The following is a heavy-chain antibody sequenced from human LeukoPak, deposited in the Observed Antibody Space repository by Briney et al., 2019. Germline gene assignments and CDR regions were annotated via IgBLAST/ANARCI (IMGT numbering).Heavy chain of an antibody. CDR3: ARAPRPSYESSGYYLDY. Sequence: ASVKVFCKASGYAFTTYDISWVRQAPGQGLEWVGWISTYHGNTNYAQNFQGRVTMTTETPTSTASMELRSLRSDDTAVYYCARAPRPSYESSGYYLDYWGQGTLVTVSS. CDR2: ISTYHGNT. V-gene: IGHV1-18*01. D-gene: IGHD3-22*01. J-gene: IGHJ4*02. CDR1: GYAFTTYD.